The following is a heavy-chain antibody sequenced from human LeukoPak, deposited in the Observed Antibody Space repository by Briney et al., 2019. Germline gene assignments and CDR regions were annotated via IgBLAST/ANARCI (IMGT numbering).Heavy chain of an antibody. J-gene: IGHJ4*02. CDR1: GFTFSSYS. Sequence: GGSLMLPCAASGFTFSSYSMNWVRQAPGKGLEGVSSISSSSSYIYYADSVKGRFAISRDNAKNSLYPQMNSLRAEDTAVYYCARELGATTGTGFDYWGQGTLVTVSS. D-gene: IGHD1-26*01. CDR2: ISSSSSYI. V-gene: IGHV3-21*01. CDR3: ARELGATTGTGFDY.